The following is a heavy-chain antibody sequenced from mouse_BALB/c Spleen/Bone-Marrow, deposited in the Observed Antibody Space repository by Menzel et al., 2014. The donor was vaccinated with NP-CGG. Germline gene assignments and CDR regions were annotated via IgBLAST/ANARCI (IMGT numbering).Heavy chain of an antibody. CDR2: IYPGHDGS. Sequence: VQLLQSGPELGKPGTSVKMSCKASGYTFTDFVISWVKQKTGQGLAWIGGIYPGHDGSYYNERFKGKATLTVDKYSTAASLELRSLTSEDSGVYYCARWDDGSSYLDYWGQGITLIVS. CDR3: ARWDDGSSYLDY. D-gene: IGHD1-1*01. CDR1: GYTFTDFV. V-gene: IGHV1-81*01. J-gene: IGHJ2*01.